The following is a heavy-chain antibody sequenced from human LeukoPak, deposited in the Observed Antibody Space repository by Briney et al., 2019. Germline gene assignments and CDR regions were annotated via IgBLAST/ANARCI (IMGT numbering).Heavy chain of an antibody. CDR2: IYYSGST. Sequence: SETLSLTCTVSGGSISSGDYYWSWIRQPPGKGLEWIGYIYYSGSTYYNPSLKSRFTISVDTSKNQFSLKLSSVTAADTAVYYCARLTPSGDYLWWFDPWGQGTLVTVSS. J-gene: IGHJ5*02. V-gene: IGHV4-30-4*08. CDR3: ARLTPSGDYLWWFDP. CDR1: GGSISSGDYY. D-gene: IGHD2-15*01.